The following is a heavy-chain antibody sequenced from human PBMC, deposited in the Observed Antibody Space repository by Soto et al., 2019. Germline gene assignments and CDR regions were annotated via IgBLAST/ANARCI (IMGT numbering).Heavy chain of an antibody. J-gene: IGHJ3*02. Sequence: GASVKVSCKASGYTFTSYGISWVRQAPGQGLEWMGWISAYNGSTNYAQKLQGRVTMTTDTSTSTAYMELRSLRSDDTAVYYCARETYYYDSSGYYGAFDIWGQGTMVTVS. V-gene: IGHV1-18*01. D-gene: IGHD3-22*01. CDR2: ISAYNGST. CDR3: ARETYYYDSSGYYGAFDI. CDR1: GYTFTSYG.